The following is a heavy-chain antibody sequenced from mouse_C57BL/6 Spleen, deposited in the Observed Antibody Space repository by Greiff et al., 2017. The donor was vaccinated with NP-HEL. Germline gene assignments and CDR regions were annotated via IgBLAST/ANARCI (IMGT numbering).Heavy chain of an antibody. V-gene: IGHV1-64*01. J-gene: IGHJ3*01. Sequence: QVQLQQPGAELVKPGASVKLSCKASGYTFTSYWMHWVKQRPGQGLEWIGMIHPNSGSTNYNEKFKSKATLTVDKSSSTAYMQLSSLTSEDSAVYYCALIYYDYDGFAYWGKGTLVTVSA. D-gene: IGHD2-4*01. CDR1: GYTFTSYW. CDR2: IHPNSGST. CDR3: ALIYYDYDGFAY.